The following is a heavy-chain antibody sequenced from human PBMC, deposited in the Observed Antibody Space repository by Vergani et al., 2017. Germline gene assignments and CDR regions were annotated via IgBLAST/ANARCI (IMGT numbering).Heavy chain of an antibody. CDR2: ISSSGSTI. V-gene: IGHV3-11*04. D-gene: IGHD2-2*01. J-gene: IGHJ4*02. Sequence: QVQLVESGGGLVKPGGSLRLSCAASGFTFSDYYMSWIRQAPGKGLEWVSYISSSGSTIYYADSVKGRFTIARDNDKNSLYLQMNSLRAEDTAVYYCAKDLLRYCSSTSCPIDYWGQGTLVTVSS. CDR1: GFTFSDYY. CDR3: AKDLLRYCSSTSCPIDY.